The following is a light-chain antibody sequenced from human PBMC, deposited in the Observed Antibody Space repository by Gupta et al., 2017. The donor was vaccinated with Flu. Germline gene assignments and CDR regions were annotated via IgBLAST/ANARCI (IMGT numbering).Light chain of an antibody. CDR3: CSYAGSSTAV. CDR2: EGS. Sequence: QPALTQPASVSGSPGQSITISCTGTSSDVGSYNLVSWYQQHPGKAPKLMMYEGSKRPSGVSKRFSGSKSGNTGSLTISGLQAEDEADYYCCSYAGSSTAVFGGGTKLTVL. J-gene: IGLJ2*01. V-gene: IGLV2-23*01. CDR1: SSDVGSYNL.